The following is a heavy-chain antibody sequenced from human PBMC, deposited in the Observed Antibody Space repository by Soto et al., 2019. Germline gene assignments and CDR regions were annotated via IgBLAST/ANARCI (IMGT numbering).Heavy chain of an antibody. CDR3: AASPRY. V-gene: IGHV4-59*02. Sequence: WETLSLTCNVSGGSVSGYHWSWIRQPPGKVLEWIGYVHNNGNTDYIPSLESRVTISVDTSRNQISLYLTSVTAADTAIYYCAASPRYWGKGTLVTVSS. J-gene: IGHJ4*02. CDR2: VHNNGNT. CDR1: GGSVSGYH.